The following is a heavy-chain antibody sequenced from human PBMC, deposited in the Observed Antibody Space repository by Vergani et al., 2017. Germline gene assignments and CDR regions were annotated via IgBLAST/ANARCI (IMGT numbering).Heavy chain of an antibody. J-gene: IGHJ6*02. CDR2: IYTSGST. CDR3: ARGYYYYYYGMDV. Sequence: QVQLQESGPGLVKPSQTLSLTCTVSGGSISSGSYYWSWIRQPAGKGLEWIGRIYTSGSTNYNPSLKSRVTISVDTSKNQFSLKLSSVTAADTAVYYCARGYYYYYYGMDVWGQGTTVTVSS. V-gene: IGHV4-61*02. CDR1: GGSISSGSYY.